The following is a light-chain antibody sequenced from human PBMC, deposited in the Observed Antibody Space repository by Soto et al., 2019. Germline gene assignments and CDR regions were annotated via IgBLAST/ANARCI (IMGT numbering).Light chain of an antibody. J-gene: IGKJ1*01. V-gene: IGKV1-9*01. CDR2: GAS. CDR1: QGISRL. Sequence: LTQSPDFLAASVGGRVTITCRATQGISRLLGWVQQNTGKAPKLMIYGASTLQSGVPSRFRGSGSGTEFTLTISSLQPEDFAAYYCQQLNSYPRTFGQGTKVDI. CDR3: QQLNSYPRT.